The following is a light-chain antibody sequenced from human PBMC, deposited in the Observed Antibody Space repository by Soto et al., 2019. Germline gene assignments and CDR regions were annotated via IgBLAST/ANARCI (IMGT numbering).Light chain of an antibody. CDR1: QDIKKY. CDR2: AAS. Sequence: DIQMTQSPSSLSASVGDRVTISCQASQDIKKYLNWYQQKPGKAPKLLIYAASNLETGVPSRFSGSGSGTYFTFTITSLQPEDFATYYCQQYNNLPPKVTFGGGTKV. CDR3: QQYNNLPPKVT. V-gene: IGKV1-33*01. J-gene: IGKJ4*01.